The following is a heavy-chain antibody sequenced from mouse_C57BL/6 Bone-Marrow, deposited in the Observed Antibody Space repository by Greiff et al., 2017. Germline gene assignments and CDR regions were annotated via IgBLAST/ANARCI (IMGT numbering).Heavy chain of an antibody. V-gene: IGHV1-72*01. J-gene: IGHJ3*01. Sequence: QVQLQQPGAELVKPGASVQLSCKASGYTFTSYWMHWVKPRPGRGLEWIGRLDPNSGGTKYNEKFKSKATLTVVKPSSTAYMQLSSLSSEDSAVYYCARGAYYSNYVGFAYWGQGTLGTVSA. D-gene: IGHD2-5*01. CDR3: ARGAYYSNYVGFAY. CDR2: LDPNSGGT. CDR1: GYTFTSYW.